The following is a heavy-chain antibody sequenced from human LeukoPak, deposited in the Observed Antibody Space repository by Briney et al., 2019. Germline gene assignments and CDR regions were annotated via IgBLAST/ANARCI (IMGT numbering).Heavy chain of an antibody. Sequence: PSETLSLTCTVSGGSIGSYFWSWIRQPPGKGPEWIGYISKSGSTNNNPALKSRVTISIDTSKNQFSLKVTSVTAADTAVYYCARGALNWFDPWGQGTLVTVSS. CDR3: ARGALNWFDP. J-gene: IGHJ5*02. V-gene: IGHV4-59*01. CDR1: GGSIGSYF. CDR2: ISKSGST.